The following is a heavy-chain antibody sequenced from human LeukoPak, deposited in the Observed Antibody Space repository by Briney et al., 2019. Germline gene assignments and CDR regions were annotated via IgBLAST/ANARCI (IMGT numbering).Heavy chain of an antibody. CDR1: GFTFSSYC. V-gene: IGHV3-30*18. J-gene: IGHJ5*02. CDR3: AKEIAVAGTRWFDP. CDR2: ISYDGSNK. Sequence: GRSLRLSCAASGFTFSSYCMHWVRQAPGKGLEWVAVISYDGSNKYYADSVKGRFTISRDNSKNTLYLQMNSLRAEDTAVYYCAKEIAVAGTRWFDPWGQGTLVTVSS. D-gene: IGHD6-19*01.